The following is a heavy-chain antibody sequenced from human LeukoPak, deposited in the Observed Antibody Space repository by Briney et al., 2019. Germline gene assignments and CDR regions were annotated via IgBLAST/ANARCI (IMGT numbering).Heavy chain of an antibody. Sequence: GGSLRLSCAASGFTFSSYGKHWVRQAPGKGLEWVAVIWYDGSNKYYADSVKGRFTISRDNSKNTLYLQMNSLRAEDTAVYYCARSMITFGGAMGYFDYWGQGTLVTVSS. CDR1: GFTFSSYG. D-gene: IGHD3-16*01. V-gene: IGHV3-33*01. CDR3: ARSMITFGGAMGYFDY. CDR2: IWYDGSNK. J-gene: IGHJ4*02.